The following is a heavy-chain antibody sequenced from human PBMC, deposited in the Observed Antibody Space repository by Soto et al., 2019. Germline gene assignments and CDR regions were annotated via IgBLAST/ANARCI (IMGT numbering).Heavy chain of an antibody. Sequence: DVQLLESGGDLVQPGGSLRLSCAASGFTFSSYAMSWVRQAPGKGLEWVSSVSGGGDMTYYSDSVKGRFTISRDNSNNALFLQMNSLRAEDTALYYCARGDRGGSGSPASYYYSGLDVWGQGTTVTVSS. J-gene: IGHJ6*02. CDR1: GFTFSSYA. V-gene: IGHV3-23*01. CDR2: VSGGGDMT. D-gene: IGHD3-10*01. CDR3: ARGDRGGSGSPASYYYSGLDV.